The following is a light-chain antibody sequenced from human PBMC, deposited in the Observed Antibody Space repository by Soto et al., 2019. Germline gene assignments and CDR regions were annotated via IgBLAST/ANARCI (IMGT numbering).Light chain of an antibody. CDR3: QQYGSSPWT. Sequence: EIVLTQSPGTLSLSPGERATLSSRASQSVSSSYLAWYQRKPGQAPRLLIYGASSRATGIPDRFSGSGSGTDFTLTISRLEPADFAVYYCQQYGSSPWTFGQGTKVEIK. J-gene: IGKJ1*01. CDR2: GAS. CDR1: QSVSSSY. V-gene: IGKV3-20*01.